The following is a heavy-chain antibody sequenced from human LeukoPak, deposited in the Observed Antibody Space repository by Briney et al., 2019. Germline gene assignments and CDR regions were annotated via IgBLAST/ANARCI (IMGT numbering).Heavy chain of an antibody. CDR2: INHSGST. J-gene: IGHJ6*04. Sequence: SETLSLTCAVYGGSFSGYYWSWIRQPPGKGLEWIGGINHSGSTNYNPSLKSRVTISVDTSKNQFSLKLSSVTAADTAVYYCARGKLGGSSGRTKNYYYYGMDVWGKGTMVTVSS. D-gene: IGHD6-19*01. CDR1: GGSFSGYY. CDR3: ARGKLGGSSGRTKNYYYYGMDV. V-gene: IGHV4-34*01.